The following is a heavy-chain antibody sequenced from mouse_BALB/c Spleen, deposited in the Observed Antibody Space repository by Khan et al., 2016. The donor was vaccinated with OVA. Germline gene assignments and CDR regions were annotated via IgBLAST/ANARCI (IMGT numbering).Heavy chain of an antibody. Sequence: VQLKESGPELVKPGASVKISCKTSGYTFTEYTLHWVKQSLGKSLEWIGVIKPKNGVTSYNQKFKGKATLTVDKSSSTAYMEFLSLTSEDSAVYSCARDAGRYWGQGTSVTGSS. J-gene: IGHJ4*01. D-gene: IGHD3-3*01. CDR1: GYTFTEYT. V-gene: IGHV1-22*01. CDR2: IKPKNGVT. CDR3: ARDAGRY.